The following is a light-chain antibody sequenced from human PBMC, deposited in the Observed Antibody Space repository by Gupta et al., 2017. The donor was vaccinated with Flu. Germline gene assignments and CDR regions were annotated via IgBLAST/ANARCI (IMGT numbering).Light chain of an antibody. CDR3: QQYYATASWT. Sequence: IVMPQSPDSLAVSLGERATINCRSSRSVLYNSNNKNYLAWYQQKPGQPPKLLIYWASTRESGVPDRFSGSGSGTDFTLTISSLQAEDVAVYYCQQYYATASWTFGQGTKVEIK. J-gene: IGKJ1*01. CDR1: RSVLYNSNNKNY. V-gene: IGKV4-1*01. CDR2: WAS.